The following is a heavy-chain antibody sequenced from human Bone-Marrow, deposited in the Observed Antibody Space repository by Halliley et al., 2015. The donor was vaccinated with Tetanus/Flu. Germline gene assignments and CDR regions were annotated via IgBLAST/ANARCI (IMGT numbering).Heavy chain of an antibody. Sequence: QLVQSGGGVVQPGRSLRLSCAASGFPFSSYGMHWVRQAPGKGLEWVALISHDGSIKYYVDSVKGRFSISRDNSKNTLYLQMNSLRAEDTAVYYCAKETYSSNWYSYFQHWGQGTLVTVSS. V-gene: IGHV3-30*18. CDR1: GFPFSSYG. CDR3: AKETYSSNWYSYFQH. CDR2: ISHDGSIK. J-gene: IGHJ1*01. D-gene: IGHD6-13*01.